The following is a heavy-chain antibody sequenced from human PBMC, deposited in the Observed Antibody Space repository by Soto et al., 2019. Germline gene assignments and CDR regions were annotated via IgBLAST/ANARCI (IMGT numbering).Heavy chain of an antibody. CDR3: APLRPSFGVVKDY. CDR1: GFIFSNYA. V-gene: IGHV3-30-3*01. D-gene: IGHD2-15*01. J-gene: IGHJ4*02. CDR2: MSYDGSRE. Sequence: QVQLVESGGGVVQPGRSLSLSCAASGFIFSNYAMHWVRQAPGKGLEWVAVMSYDGSREYYAGSVKGRFTISRDNSKNTLYLQMNTLRPEDTAVYYCAPLRPSFGVVKDYWGQGTLVTVSS.